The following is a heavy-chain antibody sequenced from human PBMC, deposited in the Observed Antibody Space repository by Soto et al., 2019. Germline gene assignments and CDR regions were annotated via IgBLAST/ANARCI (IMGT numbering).Heavy chain of an antibody. CDR2: ISHLETT. V-gene: IGHV4-30-2*06. CDR1: GVTMSYGGYS. D-gene: IGHD5-12*01. J-gene: IGHJ5*02. CDR3: VRVTSVLGSEGAYVGSWFDP. Sequence: LSLTCSVSGVTMSYGGYSWSWIRQSPGKGLEWLGYISHLETTYYNPSFKSRLSLSIDRTRNQFSLSLSSMTAADTAVYYCVRVTSVLGSEGAYVGSWFDPWGQGTLVTVSS.